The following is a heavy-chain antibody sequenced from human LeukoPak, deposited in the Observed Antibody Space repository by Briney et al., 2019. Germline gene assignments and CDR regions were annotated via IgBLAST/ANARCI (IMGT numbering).Heavy chain of an antibody. V-gene: IGHV5-51*01. CDR1: GYSFTSYW. CDR3: ARHERGWFDP. CDR2: IYPGDSDT. Sequence: NHGESLQISCEGSGYSFTSYWIGRVRQMPGKGLEWMGIIYPGDSDTRYSPSFQGQVTISADKSISTAYLQWSSLKASDTAMYYCARHERGWFDPWGQGTLVTVSS. J-gene: IGHJ5*02. D-gene: IGHD5-24*01.